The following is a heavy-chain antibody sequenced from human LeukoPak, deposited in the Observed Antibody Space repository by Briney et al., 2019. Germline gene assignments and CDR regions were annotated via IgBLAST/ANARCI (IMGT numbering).Heavy chain of an antibody. CDR3: ARLGGFDY. CDR2: IYYSGST. D-gene: IGHD3-16*01. J-gene: IGHJ4*02. CDR1: GGSISSSSYY. V-gene: IGHV4-39*07. Sequence: SETLSLTCTVSGGSISSSSYYWGWIRQPPGKGLEWIGSIYYSGSTYYNPSLKSRVTISVDTSKNQFSLKLSSVTAADTAVYYCARLGGFDYWGQGTLVTVSS.